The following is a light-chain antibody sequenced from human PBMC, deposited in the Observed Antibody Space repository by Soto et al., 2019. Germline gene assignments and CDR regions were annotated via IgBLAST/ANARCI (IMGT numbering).Light chain of an antibody. CDR3: QQYNNWPLT. CDR1: QSVFSN. V-gene: IGKV3-15*01. Sequence: EIVLTQSPATLSLSPGERATLSCRASQSVFSNLAWYQQKPGRAPRLLIYGASTRATGIPVRFSGSGSGTEFSLTISSLQSEDFAVYYCQQYNNWPLTFGQGTRLEI. CDR2: GAS. J-gene: IGKJ5*01.